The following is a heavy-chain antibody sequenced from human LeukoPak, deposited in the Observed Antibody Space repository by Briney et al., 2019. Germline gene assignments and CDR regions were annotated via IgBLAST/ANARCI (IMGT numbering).Heavy chain of an antibody. J-gene: IGHJ5*02. V-gene: IGHV4-39*01. CDR1: GGSISSSSYY. Sequence: PSETLSLTCTVSGGSISSSSYYWGWIRQPPGKGLEWIGSIYYSGSTYYNPSLKSRVTTSVDTSKNQFSLKLSSVTAADTAVYYCARQIRVGYSSGSYYWFDPWGRGTLVTVSS. D-gene: IGHD3-10*01. CDR2: IYYSGST. CDR3: ARQIRVGYSSGSYYWFDP.